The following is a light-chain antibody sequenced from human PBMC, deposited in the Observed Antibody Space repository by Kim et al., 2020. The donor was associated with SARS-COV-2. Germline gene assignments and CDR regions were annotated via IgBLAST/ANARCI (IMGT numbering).Light chain of an antibody. CDR3: LQYGGSL. J-gene: IGKJ4*01. CDR2: GAS. CDR1: QSVSSSY. V-gene: IGKV3-20*01. Sequence: EIVLTQSPGTLSLSPGERVTLSCRASQSVSSSYLAWYQQKPGQAPRLLIYGASSRATGIPDRFSGSGSGTDFTLTISRLEPEDFAVYYCLQYGGSLFGGGTKVDIK.